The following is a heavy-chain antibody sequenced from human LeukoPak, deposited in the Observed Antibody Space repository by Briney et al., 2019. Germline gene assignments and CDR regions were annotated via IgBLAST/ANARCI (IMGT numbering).Heavy chain of an antibody. D-gene: IGHD2-15*01. CDR1: GGTFSSYA. V-gene: IGHV1-69*04. J-gene: IGHJ6*02. CDR3: ARVVVVVAATTGHYYYYYGMDV. Sequence: ASVKVSCKASGGTFSSYAISWVRQAPGQGLEWMGRIIPILGIENYAQKFQGRVTITADKPTRTAYMELSSLRSEDTAVYYCARVVVVVAATTGHYYYYYGMDVWGQGTTVTVSS. CDR2: IIPILGIE.